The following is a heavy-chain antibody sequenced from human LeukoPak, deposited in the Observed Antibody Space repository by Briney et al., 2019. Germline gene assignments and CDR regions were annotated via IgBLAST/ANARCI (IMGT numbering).Heavy chain of an antibody. CDR1: GFTFDDYA. Sequence: GRSLRLSCAASGFTFDDYAMHWVRHAPGKGLEWDSGISWNSGSIGYADSVKGRFTISRDNAKNSLYLQMNSLRAEDTALYYCAKGYCSSTSCYHFDYWGQGTLVTVSS. CDR3: AKGYCSSTSCYHFDY. CDR2: ISWNSGSI. D-gene: IGHD2-2*01. V-gene: IGHV3-9*01. J-gene: IGHJ4*02.